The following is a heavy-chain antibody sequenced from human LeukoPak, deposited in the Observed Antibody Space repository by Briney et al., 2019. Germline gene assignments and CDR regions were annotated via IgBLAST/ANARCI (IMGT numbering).Heavy chain of an antibody. CDR3: ARDLMDIVVVPAAMDY. CDR2: ISAYNGNT. Sequence: ASVKVSCKASGYTFTSYGISWVRQAPGQGLEWMGWISAYNGNTNYAQKLQGRVTMTTDTSTSTAYMELRSLRSNDTAVYYCARDLMDIVVVPAAMDYWGQGTLVTVSS. J-gene: IGHJ4*02. V-gene: IGHV1-18*01. CDR1: GYTFTSYG. D-gene: IGHD2-2*03.